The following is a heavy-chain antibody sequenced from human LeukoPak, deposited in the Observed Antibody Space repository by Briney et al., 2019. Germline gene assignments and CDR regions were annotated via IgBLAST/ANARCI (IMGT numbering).Heavy chain of an antibody. J-gene: IGHJ4*02. CDR2: IYSGGST. CDR3: ARVFRYCGGDCYPFDY. V-gene: IGHV3-53*01. CDR1: GFTVSSNY. Sequence: PGGSLRLSCAASGFTVSSNYMSWVRQAPGKGLEWVSVIYSGGSTYYADSVKGRFTISRDNSKNTLYLQMNSLRAEDTAVYYCARVFRYCGGDCYPFDYWGQGTLVTVSS. D-gene: IGHD2-21*01.